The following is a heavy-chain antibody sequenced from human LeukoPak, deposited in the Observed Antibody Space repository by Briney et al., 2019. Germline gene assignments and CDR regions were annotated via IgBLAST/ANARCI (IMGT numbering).Heavy chain of an antibody. CDR2: SNAGNGNT. D-gene: IGHD3-16*01. V-gene: IGHV1-3*02. Sequence: ASVKVSCKASGYTFTSYAMHWVRQAPGQRLEWMGWSNAGNGNTKYSQEFQGRVTITRDTSASTAYMELSSLRSEDMAVYYCARARFGPLRAPTRQMYNWFDPWGQGTLVTVSS. CDR3: ARARFGPLRAPTRQMYNWFDP. J-gene: IGHJ5*02. CDR1: GYTFTSYA.